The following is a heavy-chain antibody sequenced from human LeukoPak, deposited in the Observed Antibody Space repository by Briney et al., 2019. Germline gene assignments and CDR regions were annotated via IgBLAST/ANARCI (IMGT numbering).Heavy chain of an antibody. CDR2: IYHSGST. CDR1: GYSISSGYY. D-gene: IGHD3-10*01. J-gene: IGHJ5*02. CDR3: ARDQELLWFGELLSDNWFDP. Sequence: SETLSLTCTVSGYSISSGYYWGWIRQPPGKGPEWIGSIYHSGSTYYNPSLKSRVTISVDTSKNQFSLKLSSVTAADTAVYYCARDQELLWFGELLSDNWFDPWGQGTLVTVSS. V-gene: IGHV4-38-2*02.